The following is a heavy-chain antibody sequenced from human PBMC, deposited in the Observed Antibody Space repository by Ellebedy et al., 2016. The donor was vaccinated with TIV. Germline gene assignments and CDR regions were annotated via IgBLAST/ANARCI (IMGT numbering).Heavy chain of an antibody. Sequence: AASVKVSCKASGHAFISYGFTWVRQAPGQGLKWMGWIRASNGNTHYSKKFQDRVTMTTDTSTRTAYMEMKSLRSDDTALYYCATNFYDSGSPAHWGQGTLVTVSS. CDR3: ATNFYDSGSPAH. CDR2: IRASNGNT. D-gene: IGHD3-10*01. J-gene: IGHJ4*02. V-gene: IGHV1-18*04. CDR1: GHAFISYG.